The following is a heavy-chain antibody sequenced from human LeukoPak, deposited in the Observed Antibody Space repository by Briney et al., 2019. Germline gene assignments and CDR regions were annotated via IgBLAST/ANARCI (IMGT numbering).Heavy chain of an antibody. CDR3: AKDRVGCSGGSCYEPDPSYYFDY. CDR2: ISYDGSNK. J-gene: IGHJ4*02. Sequence: PGGSLRLSCAASGFTFSSYGMHWVRQAPGKGLEWVAVISYDGSNKYYADSVKGRFTISRDNSKNTLYLQMNSLRAEDTAVYYCAKDRVGCSGGSCYEPDPSYYFDYWGQGTLVTVSS. D-gene: IGHD2-15*01. CDR1: GFTFSSYG. V-gene: IGHV3-30*18.